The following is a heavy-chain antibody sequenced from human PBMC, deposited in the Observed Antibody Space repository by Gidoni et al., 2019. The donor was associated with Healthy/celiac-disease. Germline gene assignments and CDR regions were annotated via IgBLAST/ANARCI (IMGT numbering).Heavy chain of an antibody. CDR3: ARHDYYDSSDY. J-gene: IGHJ4*02. D-gene: IGHD3-22*01. V-gene: IGHV4-39*01. Sequence: QLQLQESGPGLVKPSATLSLTCTVSGGSISSSSYYWGWIRQPPGKGLELIGSIYYSGSTYYNPSLKSRVTISVDTSKNQFALKLSSVTAADTAVYYCARHDYYDSSDYWGQGTLVTVSS. CDR2: IYYSGST. CDR1: GGSISSSSYY.